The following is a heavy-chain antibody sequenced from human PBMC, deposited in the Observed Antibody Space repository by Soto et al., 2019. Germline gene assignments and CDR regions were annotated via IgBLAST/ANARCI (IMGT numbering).Heavy chain of an antibody. CDR1: GYTFTSYA. J-gene: IGHJ6*02. D-gene: IGHD6-19*01. CDR2: INTNTGNP. Sequence: ASVKVSCKASGYTFTSYAMNWLRQAPGQGLEWMGWINTNTGNPTYAQGFTGRFVFSLDTSVSTAYLQICSLKAEDTAVYYCARDLDSSGWYSFYYYYGMDVWGQGTTVTVSS. CDR3: ARDLDSSGWYSFYYYYGMDV. V-gene: IGHV7-4-1*01.